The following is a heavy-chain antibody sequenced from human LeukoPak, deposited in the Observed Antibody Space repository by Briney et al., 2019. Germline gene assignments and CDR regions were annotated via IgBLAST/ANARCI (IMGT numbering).Heavy chain of an antibody. V-gene: IGHV1-69*04. Sequence: VASVKVSCKASGGTFSSYAISWVRQAPGQGLEWMGRIIPILGIANYAQKFQGRVTITADKSTSTAYMELSSLRSEDTAVYYCARQDDYGGNSELPDYWGQGTLATVSS. CDR3: ARQDDYGGNSELPDY. CDR2: IIPILGIA. D-gene: IGHD4-23*01. J-gene: IGHJ4*02. CDR1: GGTFSSYA.